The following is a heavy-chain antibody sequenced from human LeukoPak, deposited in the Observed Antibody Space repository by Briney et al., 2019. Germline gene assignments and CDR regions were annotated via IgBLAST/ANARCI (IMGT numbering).Heavy chain of an antibody. Sequence: ASVKVSCKVSGNTFTDLSMNWVRQAPGKGLEWMGGFDPEDVETIYAQKFQGRVTMTEDTSTATAYMDLSSLRPDDTAVYYCATDFYRGRQFDYWGPGTLVAVSS. J-gene: IGHJ4*02. CDR2: FDPEDVET. D-gene: IGHD2/OR15-2a*01. CDR3: ATDFYRGRQFDY. V-gene: IGHV1-24*01. CDR1: GNTFTDLS.